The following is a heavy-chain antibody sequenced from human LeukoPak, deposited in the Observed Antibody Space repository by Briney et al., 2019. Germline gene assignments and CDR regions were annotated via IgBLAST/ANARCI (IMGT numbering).Heavy chain of an antibody. Sequence: GGSLRLSCAASGFTFSSYEMNWVRQAPGKGLEWVSYISSSGSTIYYADSVKGRFTISRDNSKNTLYLQMNSLRAEDTAVYYCARDRSTMVRGVISEGYFDYWGQGTLVTVSS. V-gene: IGHV3-48*03. D-gene: IGHD3-10*01. CDR3: ARDRSTMVRGVISEGYFDY. CDR2: ISSSGSTI. CDR1: GFTFSSYE. J-gene: IGHJ4*02.